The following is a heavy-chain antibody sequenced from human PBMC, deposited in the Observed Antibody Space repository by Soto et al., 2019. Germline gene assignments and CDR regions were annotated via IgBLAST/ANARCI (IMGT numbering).Heavy chain of an antibody. CDR3: ARRLYYDSSGFEGGGMDV. D-gene: IGHD3-22*01. Sequence: SETLSLTCSVSGGSIRTYNYYWGWIRQSPGKGLEWIGSIFYSGNTYYNPSLQRRLVISADTSKNHFSLTLSSVTAADTAVYYCARRLYYDSSGFEGGGMDVWGQGTTVTVSS. CDR1: GGSIRTYNYY. CDR2: IFYSGNT. V-gene: IGHV4-39*02. J-gene: IGHJ6*02.